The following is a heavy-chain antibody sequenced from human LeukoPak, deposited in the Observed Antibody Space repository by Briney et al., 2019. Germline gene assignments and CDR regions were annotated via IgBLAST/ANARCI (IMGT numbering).Heavy chain of an antibody. D-gene: IGHD2/OR15-2a*01. Sequence: GGSLRLSCAASGFTFSNYAMSWVRQAPGKGLDWVSAISGSGTSTYYANSVKGRFTISRDNSKNTLFLQMNSLRAEDTAIYYCAKRDSPSNAAFDIWGQGTMVTVSS. CDR3: AKRDSPSNAAFDI. CDR1: GFTFSNYA. CDR2: ISGSGTST. J-gene: IGHJ3*02. V-gene: IGHV3-23*01.